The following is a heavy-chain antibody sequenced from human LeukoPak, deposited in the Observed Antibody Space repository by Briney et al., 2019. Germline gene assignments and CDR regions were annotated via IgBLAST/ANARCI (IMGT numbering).Heavy chain of an antibody. D-gene: IGHD6-13*01. Sequence: GGSLRLSCAASGFTFDDYAMRWVRQAPGKGLEWVSGISWNSGSIGYADSVKGRFTISRDNAKNSLYLQMNSLRAEDTALYYCAKAHSSRSFDYWGQGTLVTVSS. CDR1: GFTFDDYA. CDR3: AKAHSSRSFDY. CDR2: ISWNSGSI. J-gene: IGHJ4*02. V-gene: IGHV3-9*01.